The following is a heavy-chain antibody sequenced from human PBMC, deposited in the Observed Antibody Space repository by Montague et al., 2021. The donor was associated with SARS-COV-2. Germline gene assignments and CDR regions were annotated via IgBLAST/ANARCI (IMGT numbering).Heavy chain of an antibody. Sequence: PALVKPTQTLTLTCTFSGFSLSTPNVGVGWIRQPPGKALEWVAXXXSXXXKRXSPSLRNRLTITKDTAKNPVVLSLTYVDPVDTATYYCAHLIRYYDIFTGIPFDYWGQGSQVTVSS. CDR3: AHLIRYYDIFTGIPFDY. V-gene: IGHV2-5*01. D-gene: IGHD3-9*01. CDR2: XXSXXXK. CDR1: GFSLSTPNVG. J-gene: IGHJ4*02.